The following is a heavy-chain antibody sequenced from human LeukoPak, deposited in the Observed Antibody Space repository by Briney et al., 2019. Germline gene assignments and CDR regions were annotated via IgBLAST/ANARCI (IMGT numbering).Heavy chain of an antibody. Sequence: SETLSLTCTVSGVSITTYYWSWIRQPPGKGLEWIGYIYHSGSTNYNPSLKSRVTISVDTSKNEFPLKLTSVTAADTAVYYCAREANYYGSGSCFEGTFDYWGQGSLVTVPS. V-gene: IGHV4-59*13. D-gene: IGHD3-10*01. CDR2: IYHSGST. CDR3: AREANYYGSGSCFEGTFDY. CDR1: GVSITTYY. J-gene: IGHJ4*02.